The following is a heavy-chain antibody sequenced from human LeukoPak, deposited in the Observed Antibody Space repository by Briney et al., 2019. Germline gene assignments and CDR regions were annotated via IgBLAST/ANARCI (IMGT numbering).Heavy chain of an antibody. Sequence: GGSLRLSCAASGFTFSSYGMHWVRQAPGKGLEWVAVISYDGSNKYYAGSVKGRFTISRDNSKNTLYLQMNSLRAEDTAVYYCAKDLYVWGSYRYPDYWGQGTLVTVSS. D-gene: IGHD3-16*02. CDR1: GFTFSSYG. CDR3: AKDLYVWGSYRYPDY. V-gene: IGHV3-30*18. J-gene: IGHJ4*02. CDR2: ISYDGSNK.